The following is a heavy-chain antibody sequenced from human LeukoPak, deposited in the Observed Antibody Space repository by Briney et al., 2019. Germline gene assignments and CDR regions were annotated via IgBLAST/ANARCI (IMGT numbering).Heavy chain of an antibody. V-gene: IGHV4-34*01. D-gene: IGHD5-18*01. Sequence: SETLSLTCAVYGGSFSGYYWSWIRQPPGKGLEWIGEINHSGSTNYNPSLKSRVTISVDTSKNQFSLSLSSVSAADTAVYYCARLRVRGYGYGPWEGPTWLDYWGQGSLVTVSS. J-gene: IGHJ4*02. CDR3: ARLRVRGYGYGPWEGPTWLDY. CDR1: GGSFSGYY. CDR2: INHSGST.